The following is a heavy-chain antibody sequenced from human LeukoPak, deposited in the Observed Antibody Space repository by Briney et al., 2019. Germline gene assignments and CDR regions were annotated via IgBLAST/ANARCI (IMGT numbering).Heavy chain of an antibody. CDR1: GFTLSSSW. Sequence: GGSLGLSCGASGFTLSSSWMSWVRQAPGKGLEWVANIKQDGSEKYYVDSVKGRFTISRDNAKNSLYLQMNSLRAEDTAIYYCAKVHKESSAWSHWGQGTLVTVSS. J-gene: IGHJ4*02. CDR2: IKQDGSEK. CDR3: AKVHKESSAWSH. V-gene: IGHV3-7*01. D-gene: IGHD6-13*01.